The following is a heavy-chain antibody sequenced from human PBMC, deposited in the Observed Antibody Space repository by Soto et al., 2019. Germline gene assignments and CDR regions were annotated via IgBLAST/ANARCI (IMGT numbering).Heavy chain of an antibody. CDR2: ISYDGNKK. CDR1: GFTFSDYG. Sequence: GGSLRLSCAASGFTFSDYGIHWVRQAPGKGLEWVAVISYDGNKKYYADSVKGRFTIPRDNSKNTLSLQINSLRVEDTAVYYCAKGRYDFWSGQEYWGQGTLVTVSS. D-gene: IGHD3-3*01. V-gene: IGHV3-30*18. CDR3: AKGRYDFWSGQEY. J-gene: IGHJ4*02.